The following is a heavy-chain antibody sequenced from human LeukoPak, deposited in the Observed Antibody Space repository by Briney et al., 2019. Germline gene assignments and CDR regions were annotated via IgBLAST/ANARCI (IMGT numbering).Heavy chain of an antibody. D-gene: IGHD3-22*01. CDR3: ARSTKTYYYESL. CDR2: VNPNSGGT. J-gene: IGHJ4*02. Sequence: ASVRLSCKASGYTFTGYYTHWVRQAPGQGLEWMGWVNPNSGGTKYAQKFQGRVTMTRDTSISTASMELNRLRPDDTAVYYCARSTKTYYYESLWGRGTLVTVSS. CDR1: GYTFTGYY. V-gene: IGHV1-2*02.